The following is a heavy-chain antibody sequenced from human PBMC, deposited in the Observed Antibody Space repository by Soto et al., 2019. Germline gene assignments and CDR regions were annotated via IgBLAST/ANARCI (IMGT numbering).Heavy chain of an antibody. V-gene: IGHV4-38-2*01. J-gene: IGHJ6*02. D-gene: IGHD3-3*01. CDR3: ASSFFWSGYSGMDV. CDR2: IYHSGST. Sequence: PSETLSLTWAVSGYSISSGYYWGWIRQPPGKGLEWIGSIYHSGSTYYNPSLKSRVTISVDTSKNQFSLKLSSVTAADTAVYYCASSFFWSGYSGMDVWGQGTTVTVSS. CDR1: GYSISSGYY.